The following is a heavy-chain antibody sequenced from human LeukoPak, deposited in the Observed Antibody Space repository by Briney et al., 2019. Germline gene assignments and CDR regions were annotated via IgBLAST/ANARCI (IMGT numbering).Heavy chain of an antibody. J-gene: IGHJ6*02. V-gene: IGHV3-21*01. CDR1: GFTLSFYT. CDR3: ARDMKAYDSSYGMDV. D-gene: IGHD3-22*01. Sequence: GGSLRLSCAASGFTLSFYTMNWVRQAPGKGLEWVSFISSSSNYIYYADSVKGRFSISRDNAKNSLYLQMNSLRAEDTAVYYCARDMKAYDSSYGMDVWGQGTTVTVSS. CDR2: ISSSSNYI.